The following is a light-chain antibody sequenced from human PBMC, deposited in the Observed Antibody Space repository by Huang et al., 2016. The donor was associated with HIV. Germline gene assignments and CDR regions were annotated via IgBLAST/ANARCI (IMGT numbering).Light chain of an antibody. J-gene: IGKJ1*01. Sequence: DIQMTQSPSSLSASVGDRVTITCRASQGISDSLAWYQQKPGRAPKFLVYAASRLESGVPSRFSGSGSGTDYTLTISSLQPEDFATYYCQQYYRAPPTFGHRTKVEIK. CDR1: QGISDS. V-gene: IGKV1-NL1*01. CDR3: QQYYRAPPT. CDR2: AAS.